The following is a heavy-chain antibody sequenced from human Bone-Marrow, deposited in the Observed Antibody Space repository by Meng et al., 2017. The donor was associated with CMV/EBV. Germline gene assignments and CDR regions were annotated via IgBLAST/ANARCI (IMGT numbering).Heavy chain of an antibody. V-gene: IGHV1-69*04. CDR3: ATGGEMATITGPFDY. J-gene: IGHJ4*02. CDR1: GGTFSSYA. D-gene: IGHD5-24*01. Sequence: SVKVSCKASGGTFSSYAVSWVRQAPGQGLEWMGSIIPGLGTTNYAQKFQGRVTMTADKSTSTANMELSSLRSEDTAVYYCATGGEMATITGPFDYCGQGTLVTVSS. CDR2: IIPGLGTT.